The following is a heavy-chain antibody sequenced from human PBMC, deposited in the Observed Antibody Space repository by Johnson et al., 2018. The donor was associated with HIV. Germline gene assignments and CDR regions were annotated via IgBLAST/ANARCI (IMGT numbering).Heavy chain of an antibody. Sequence: EQLVESGGGLVQPGRSQRLSCTASGFTFDDYGMSWVRQAPGKGLEWVSGINWNGGSTGYADSLKGRFTISRDNSKKTVYMQMNSLRDEDTAVYYCTKDLVSWNGIWREAFDIWGQGTMVTVS. CDR1: GFTFDDYG. J-gene: IGHJ3*02. V-gene: IGHV3-20*04. CDR3: TKDLVSWNGIWREAFDI. CDR2: INWNGGST. D-gene: IGHD1-1*01.